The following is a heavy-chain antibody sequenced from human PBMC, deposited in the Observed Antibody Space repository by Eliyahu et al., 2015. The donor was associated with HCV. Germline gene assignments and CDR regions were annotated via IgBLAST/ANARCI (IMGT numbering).Heavy chain of an antibody. CDR3: ARVVNYYGSGGSYFDL. CDR2: MYYTGDT. CDR1: GGSFNTLYYY. J-gene: IGHJ2*01. D-gene: IGHD3-10*01. Sequence: LVKPSQTLSLTCSFSGGSFNTLYYYWSWVRQRPGEGLEWIGYMYYTGDTYYNPSLKSHVVISRDASKNQLSLMLTSVTAADTATYYCARVVNYYGSGGSYFDLWGRGTLVAVSS. V-gene: IGHV4-31*01.